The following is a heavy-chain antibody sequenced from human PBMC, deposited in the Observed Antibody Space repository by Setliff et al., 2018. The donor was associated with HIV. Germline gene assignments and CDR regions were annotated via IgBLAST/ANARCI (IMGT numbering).Heavy chain of an antibody. CDR1: GGTFSSYG. CDR3: ARPSVRMARNWYDFGY. D-gene: IGHD1-1*01. J-gene: IGHJ4*02. V-gene: IGHV1-18*01. Sequence: ASVKVSCKASGGTFSSYGFTWVRQAPGQGLEWMGWISGYNGNTNYAQNLQGRVTMTTDKATSTVYMQLRSLTSDDTAVYYCARPSVRMARNWYDFGYWGQGTLVTVSS. CDR2: ISGYNGNT.